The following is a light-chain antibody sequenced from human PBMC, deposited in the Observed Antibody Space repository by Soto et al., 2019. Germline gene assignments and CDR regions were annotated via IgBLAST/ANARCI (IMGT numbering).Light chain of an antibody. V-gene: IGKV1-39*01. CDR3: QQSYSTPRT. CDR2: GAS. CDR1: PSISRH. J-gene: IGKJ1*01. Sequence: DIQMTQSPSSLSASVGDRVTVTCRASPSISRHLNWYQQNAGKAPKLLIYGASSLQSGVPLRFSGSGSGTDFTLTISSLQPEDFATYYCQQSYSTPRTFGQGTKVDIK.